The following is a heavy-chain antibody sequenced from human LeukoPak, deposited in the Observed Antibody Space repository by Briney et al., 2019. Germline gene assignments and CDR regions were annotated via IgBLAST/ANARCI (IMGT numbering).Heavy chain of an antibody. V-gene: IGHV3-23*01. CDR1: GLTVSSYA. D-gene: IGHD2-21*01. Sequence: GGALRLSCAASGLTVSSYAMSWVRQAPGKGLEWVSAGSGSGGRTYYADSVKGRFTISSDNSKNTLYLQMNSLRAEDTAVYYRPTIGYSAWLPSDYWGQGTLVTVPS. J-gene: IGHJ4*02. CDR3: PTIGYSAWLPSDY. CDR2: GSGSGGRT.